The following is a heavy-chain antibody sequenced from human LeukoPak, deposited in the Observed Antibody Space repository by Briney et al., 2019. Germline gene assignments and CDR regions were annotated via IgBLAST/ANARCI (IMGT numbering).Heavy chain of an antibody. CDR3: AKNTKPTLVTPDF. CDR1: GFSFSSYG. Sequence: PGGSLRLSCAASGFSFSSYGMHWVRQAPGKGLEWVAVIPYDGSNTYYADSVKGRFTISRDNSKNTLYLQMNSLRVEDSAVYYCAKNTKPTLVTPDFWGQGTLVTVSS. J-gene: IGHJ4*02. CDR2: IPYDGSNT. V-gene: IGHV3-30*18. D-gene: IGHD4-23*01.